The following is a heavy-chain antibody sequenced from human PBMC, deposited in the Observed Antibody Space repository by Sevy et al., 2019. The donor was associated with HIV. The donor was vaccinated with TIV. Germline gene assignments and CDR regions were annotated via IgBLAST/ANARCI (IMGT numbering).Heavy chain of an antibody. J-gene: IGHJ3*02. Sequence: ASVKVSCKASGYTFTSYGISWVRQAPGQGLEWMGWISAYNGNTNYAQKLQGRVTMTTDTSTSTAYMELRSLRSDDTAVYYCARQSYYDHVWGSYRPDAFDIWGQGTMVTVSS. D-gene: IGHD3-16*02. CDR2: ISAYNGNT. CDR3: ARQSYYDHVWGSYRPDAFDI. V-gene: IGHV1-18*01. CDR1: GYTFTSYG.